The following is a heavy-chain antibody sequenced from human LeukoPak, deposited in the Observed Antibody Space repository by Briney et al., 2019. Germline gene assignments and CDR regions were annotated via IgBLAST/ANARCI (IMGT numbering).Heavy chain of an antibody. CDR2: VYHTGAT. J-gene: IGHJ3*01. Sequence: PSETLSLTCSVSGASINGYFWNWVRQTPEKGLEWIGYVYHTGATTSNPTPKSRVSITIDTSKSQTSLSMTSGTAAESALYYCARDRRVSYYTFDLWGPGTIVSVS. CDR3: ARDRRVSYYTFDL. V-gene: IGHV4-59*01. D-gene: IGHD3-22*01. CDR1: GASINGYF.